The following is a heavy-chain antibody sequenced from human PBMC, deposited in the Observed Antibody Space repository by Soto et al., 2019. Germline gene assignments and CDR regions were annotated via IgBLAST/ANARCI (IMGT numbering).Heavy chain of an antibody. Sequence: SETRSLTCTVSGGSMSSYYWTWLRQSPGRGLAWIGYISYSGSTYYNPSLKSRFTISADTSKNQFSLRMNSIIAADTAVYYCARADPDASVGYWGQGTLVTVSS. D-gene: IGHD2-15*01. J-gene: IGHJ4*02. CDR1: GGSMSSYY. CDR3: ARADPDASVGY. V-gene: IGHV4-59*01. CDR2: ISYSGST.